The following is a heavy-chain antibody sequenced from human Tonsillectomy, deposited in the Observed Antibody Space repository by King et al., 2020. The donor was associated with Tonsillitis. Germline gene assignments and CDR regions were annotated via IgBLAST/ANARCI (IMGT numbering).Heavy chain of an antibody. Sequence: VQLVESGGGLVQPGGSLRLSCAASGFTFSSYAMSWVRQAPGKGLEWVSGISGNGGSTNYADSVRGRFTISRDNSKNTLSLQMNSLRAEDTAVYYCAKERTFRRFGVIAVAGDFDYWGQGTLVTVSS. CDR3: AKERTFRRFGVIAVAGDFDY. J-gene: IGHJ4*02. D-gene: IGHD6-19*01. CDR2: ISGNGGST. V-gene: IGHV3-23*04. CDR1: GFTFSSYA.